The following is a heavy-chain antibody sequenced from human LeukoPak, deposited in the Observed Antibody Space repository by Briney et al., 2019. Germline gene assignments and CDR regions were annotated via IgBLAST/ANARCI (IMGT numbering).Heavy chain of an antibody. J-gene: IGHJ4*02. CDR3: ATGLDYYDSSGYPDRDY. CDR2: FDPEDGET. V-gene: IGHV1-24*01. Sequence: ASVKVSCKVSGYTLTELSMHWVRQAPGKGLEWMGGFDPEDGETIYAQKFQGRVTMTEDTSTDTAYMKLSSLRSEDTAVYYCATGLDYYDSSGYPDRDYWGQGTLVTVSS. D-gene: IGHD3-22*01. CDR1: GYTLTELS.